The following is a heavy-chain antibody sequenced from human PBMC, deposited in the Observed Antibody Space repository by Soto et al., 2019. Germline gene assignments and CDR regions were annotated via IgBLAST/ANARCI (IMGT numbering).Heavy chain of an antibody. Sequence: EVQLVESGGGLVQPGGSLRLSCAASGFSFSSYSMNWVRQAPGKGLEWVSDISRSSSTIHYADSVKGRFTISRDNAKNSLYLQMNSVRTADTAMYYCARDREYCSAGSCYETGSDYWGQGTLVTVSS. J-gene: IGHJ4*02. CDR3: ARDREYCSAGSCYETGSDY. V-gene: IGHV3-48*01. D-gene: IGHD2-15*01. CDR1: GFSFSSYS. CDR2: ISRSSSTI.